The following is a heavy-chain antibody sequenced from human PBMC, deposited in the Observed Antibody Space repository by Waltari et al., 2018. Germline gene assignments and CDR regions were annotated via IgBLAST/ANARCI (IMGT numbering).Heavy chain of an antibody. V-gene: IGHV3-30*02. Sequence: QVQLVESGGGVVQPGGSLRLSCAASGFTFSSYGMHWVRQAPGKGLEWVAFIRYDGSNKYYADSVKGRFTISRDNSKNTLYLQMNSLRAEDTAVYYCATERMFDPWGQGTLVTVSS. J-gene: IGHJ5*02. CDR3: ATERMFDP. CDR2: IRYDGSNK. CDR1: GFTFSSYG.